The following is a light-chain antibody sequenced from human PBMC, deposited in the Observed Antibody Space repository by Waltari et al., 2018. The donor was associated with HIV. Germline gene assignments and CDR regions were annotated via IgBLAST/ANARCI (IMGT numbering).Light chain of an antibody. CDR1: GSNIGSNY. V-gene: IGLV1-47*01. CDR3: AAWDDSLRGVV. Sequence: QSALTQSPSASGTSGQRVTISCSGGGSNIGSNYVNWYQHLPGTAPKLLIYKNSQPPSGVPDRISGSKSATSASLAISALQSEDEADYYWAAWDDSLRGVVFGGGTKLTVL. J-gene: IGLJ2*01. CDR2: KNS.